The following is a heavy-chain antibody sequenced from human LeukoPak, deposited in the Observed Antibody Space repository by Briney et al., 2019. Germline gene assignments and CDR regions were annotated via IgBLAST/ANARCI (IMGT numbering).Heavy chain of an antibody. V-gene: IGHV1-46*01. CDR2: INPDGGNT. CDR1: GYTFTNSY. J-gene: IGHJ5*02. CDR3: ARDNSVGDIAWWFDP. D-gene: IGHD3-10*01. Sequence: ASVKVSCKASGYTFTNSYIHWVRQAPGQVLEWMGLINPDGGNTNYAQNFQGRVTLTRDTSTSTVYMELSSLRSEDTAIHYCARDNSVGDIAWWFDPWGQGTLVTVSS.